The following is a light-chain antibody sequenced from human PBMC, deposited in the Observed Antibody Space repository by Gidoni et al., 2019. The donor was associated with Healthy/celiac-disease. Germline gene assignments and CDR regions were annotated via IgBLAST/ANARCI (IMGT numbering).Light chain of an antibody. J-gene: IGKJ4*01. CDR2: WAS. Sequence: DIVMTASPDCLAVSMGERATINCKSSQRVLYSSNNKHYLAWYQQKPGQPPKLLIYWASTRESGVPDRFSGRGSGTDFTLTISSLQAEDVAVYYCQQYYSTLTFGGGTKVEIK. V-gene: IGKV4-1*01. CDR1: QRVLYSSNNKHY. CDR3: QQYYSTLT.